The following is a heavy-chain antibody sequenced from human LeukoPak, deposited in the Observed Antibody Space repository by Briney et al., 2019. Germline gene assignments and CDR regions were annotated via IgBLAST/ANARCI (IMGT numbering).Heavy chain of an antibody. CDR2: INHSGST. V-gene: IGHV4-34*01. J-gene: IGHJ4*02. CDR1: GGSFSGYY. Sequence: SETLSLTCAVYGGSFSGYYWSWIRQPPGKGLEWIGEINHSGSTNYNPSLKSRVTISVDTSKNQFSLKLSSVTAADTAVYYCARAVFGDGGIPFDYWGQGTLVTVSS. CDR3: ARAVFGDGGIPFDY. D-gene: IGHD4-23*01.